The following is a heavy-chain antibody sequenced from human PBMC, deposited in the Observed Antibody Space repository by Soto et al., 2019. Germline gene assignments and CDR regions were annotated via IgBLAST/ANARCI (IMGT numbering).Heavy chain of an antibody. Sequence: ASVKVSCKASGYTFTSYGISWVRQAPGQGLEWMGWISAYNGNTNYAQKLQGRVTMTTDTSTGTAYMELRSLRSDDTAVYYCARDLKMSSSWYESLNAFDIWGQGTMVTVSS. CDR2: ISAYNGNT. V-gene: IGHV1-18*01. CDR1: GYTFTSYG. J-gene: IGHJ3*02. CDR3: ARDLKMSSSWYESLNAFDI. D-gene: IGHD6-13*01.